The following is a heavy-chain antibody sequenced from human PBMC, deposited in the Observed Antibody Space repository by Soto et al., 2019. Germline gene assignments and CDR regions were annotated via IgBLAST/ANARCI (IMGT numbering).Heavy chain of an antibody. CDR3: ARRRVSTQPPYYYYYGMDV. CDR2: IYSGGST. V-gene: IGHV3-53*01. Sequence: GGSMRLACAASGFTVSNAWMSWVRQAPGKGLEWVSVIYSGGSTYYADSVKGRFTISRDNSKNTLYLQMNSLRAEDTAVYYCARRRVSTQPPYYYYYGMDVWGQGTTVTVSS. J-gene: IGHJ6*02. CDR1: GFTVSNAW.